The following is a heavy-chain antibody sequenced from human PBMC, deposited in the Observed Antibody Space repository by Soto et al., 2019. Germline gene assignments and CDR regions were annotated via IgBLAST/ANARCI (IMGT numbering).Heavy chain of an antibody. J-gene: IGHJ3*02. Sequence: ASVKVSCKASGYTFTSYGISWVRQAPGQGLEWMGWISAYNGNTNYAQKLQGRVTMTTDTSTSTAYMELRSLRSDDTAVYYCARDWGRNHYYGSGSYAFEIWGQETMVTVSS. V-gene: IGHV1-18*01. CDR3: ARDWGRNHYYGSGSYAFEI. CDR2: ISAYNGNT. D-gene: IGHD3-10*01. CDR1: GYTFTSYG.